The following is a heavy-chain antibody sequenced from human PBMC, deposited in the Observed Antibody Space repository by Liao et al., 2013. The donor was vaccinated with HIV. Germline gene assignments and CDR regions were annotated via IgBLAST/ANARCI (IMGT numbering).Heavy chain of an antibody. CDR1: GGSISSGSYY. CDR2: IYPSGST. CDR3: VRERVMTWFGEFTGNMDV. J-gene: IGHJ6*03. Sequence: QVQLQESGPGLVKPSQTLSLTCTVSGGSISSGSYYWTWIRQPAGKGLEWIGRIYPSGSTNYNPSLKSRVTISVDTSENQFSLKLSSVTAADTAIYYCVRERVMTWFGEFTGNMDVWGKGTTVTVSS. V-gene: IGHV4-61*02. D-gene: IGHD3-10*01.